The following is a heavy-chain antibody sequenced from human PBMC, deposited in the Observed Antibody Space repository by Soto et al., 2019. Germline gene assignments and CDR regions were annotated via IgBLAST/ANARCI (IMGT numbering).Heavy chain of an antibody. CDR3: AKGGFGELYSHDY. Sequence: QVQLVESGGGVVRPGRSLRLSCAASGFTFSSYGMHWVRQAPGKGLEWVAVISYDGSNKYYADSVKGRFTISRDNSKNTLYLQMNSLRAEDTAVYYCAKGGFGELYSHDYWGQGTLVTVSS. CDR2: ISYDGSNK. CDR1: GFTFSSYG. V-gene: IGHV3-30*18. D-gene: IGHD3-10*01. J-gene: IGHJ4*02.